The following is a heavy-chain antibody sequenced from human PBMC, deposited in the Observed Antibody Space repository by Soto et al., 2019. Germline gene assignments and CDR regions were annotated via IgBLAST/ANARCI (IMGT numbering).Heavy chain of an antibody. D-gene: IGHD2-2*01. V-gene: IGHV3-23*01. CDR1: GFTFSNFA. CDR3: AKDTSSSPYYMDV. CDR2: ISGSTGTT. Sequence: EVQVLESGGGSVQPGGSLRLSCAASGFTFSNFAMSWVRHAPGKGLEWVSEISGSTGTTYYADSVKGRFIISRDTSKNTLHLQMNRLRAEDTAVYYCAKDTSSSPYYMDVWGKGTTVTVSS. J-gene: IGHJ6*03.